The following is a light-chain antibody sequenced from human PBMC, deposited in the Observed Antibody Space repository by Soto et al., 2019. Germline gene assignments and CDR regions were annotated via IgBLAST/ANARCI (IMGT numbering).Light chain of an antibody. V-gene: IGKV1-9*01. CDR2: DAS. Sequence: IQFAQSPSSLSASVGYRVAVACRASKDMWNYLAWYPHTPGKAPKILICDASTLSSGVPSLVGSSGAGAVCTRTISGLQHEDVTAYCCQQLRWYTSTFGEGTKVEIK. J-gene: IGKJ4*01. CDR3: QQLRWYTST. CDR1: KDMWNY.